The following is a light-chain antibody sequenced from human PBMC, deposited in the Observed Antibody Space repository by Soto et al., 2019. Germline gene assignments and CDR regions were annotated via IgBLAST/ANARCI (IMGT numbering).Light chain of an antibody. CDR1: SSDVGGYNY. V-gene: IGLV2-14*01. J-gene: IGLJ1*01. CDR2: DVS. CDR3: SSYTSSSTLGHV. Sequence: QPVLTQPASVSGSPGQSSTISCTRTSSDVGGYNYVSWYQQHPGKAPKLMIYDVSNRPSGVSNRFSGSKSGNTASLTISGLQAEDEADYYCSSYTSSSTLGHVFGTGTKVTVL.